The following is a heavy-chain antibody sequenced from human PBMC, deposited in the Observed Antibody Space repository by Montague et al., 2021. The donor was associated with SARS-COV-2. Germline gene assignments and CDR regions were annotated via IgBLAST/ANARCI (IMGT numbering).Heavy chain of an antibody. CDR3: ARINPTGVDF. J-gene: IGHJ4*02. D-gene: IGHD1-14*01. CDR2: ISYTGST. CDR1: GGSISNFY. Sequence: TLSLTCTVSGGSISNFYWTWIRSPPGKGLDRIGSISYTGSTNYNPSLKSRVAISVDTSKNQFSLKLTSVTAADTAFYYCARINPTGVDFWGQGTLVTVSS. V-gene: IGHV4-59*12.